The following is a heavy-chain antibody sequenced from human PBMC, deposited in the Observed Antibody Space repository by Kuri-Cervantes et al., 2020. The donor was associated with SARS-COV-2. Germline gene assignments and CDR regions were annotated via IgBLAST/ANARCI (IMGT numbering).Heavy chain of an antibody. CDR2: IGTYGTTI. Sequence: GGSLRLSCAASGSTFRDYYLSWIRPAPGKGLEWVSYIGTYGTTIYFAGAMKGRVTISRDNAKNSLYLQMNSLRAEDMALYYCAKGGTSSSSLYFQHWGQGTLVTVSS. CDR1: GSTFRDYY. CDR3: AKGGTSSSSLYFQH. D-gene: IGHD6-6*01. V-gene: IGHV3-11*01. J-gene: IGHJ1*01.